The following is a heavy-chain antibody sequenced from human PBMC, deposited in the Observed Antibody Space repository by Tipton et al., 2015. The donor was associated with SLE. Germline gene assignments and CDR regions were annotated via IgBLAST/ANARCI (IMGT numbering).Heavy chain of an antibody. CDR3: ARRPYGPFDY. CDR2: IYHSGST. D-gene: IGHD4-17*01. V-gene: IGHV4-38-2*02. J-gene: IGHJ4*02. CDR1: GYSISSGYY. Sequence: TLSLTCTVSGYSISSGYYWGWIRQPPGKGLEWIGGIYHSGSTYYNPSLKSRVTISVDTSKNQFSLKLNSVTAADTAFYYCARRPYGPFDYWGQGTLVTVSS.